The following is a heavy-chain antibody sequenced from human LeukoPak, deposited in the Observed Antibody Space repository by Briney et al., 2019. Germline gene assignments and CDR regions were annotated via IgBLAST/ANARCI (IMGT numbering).Heavy chain of an antibody. CDR3: ARDGRDYGSGSYQFDY. J-gene: IGHJ4*02. CDR1: GGSISSYY. CDR2: IYYSGST. Sequence: SETLSLTCTVSGGSISSYYWSWIRQPPGKGLEWIGYIYYSGSTNYNPSLKSRVTISVDTSKNQFSLKLSSVTAADTAVYYCARDGRDYGSGSYQFDYWGQGTLVTVSS. V-gene: IGHV4-59*01. D-gene: IGHD3-10*01.